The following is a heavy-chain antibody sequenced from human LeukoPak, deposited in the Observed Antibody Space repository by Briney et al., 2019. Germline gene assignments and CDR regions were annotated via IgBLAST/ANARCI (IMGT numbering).Heavy chain of an antibody. V-gene: IGHV1-69*01. CDR3: AKVHFVRGFDF. J-gene: IGHJ4*02. CDR2: IIPIFGTA. Sequence: SVKVSCKASGGTFSSYAISWVRQAPGQGLEWMGGIIPIFGTANYAQKFQGRVTITADESTSTAYMELSSLRAEDTALYYCAKVHFVRGFDFWGQGTLVTVSS. D-gene: IGHD3-10*02. CDR1: GGTFSSYA.